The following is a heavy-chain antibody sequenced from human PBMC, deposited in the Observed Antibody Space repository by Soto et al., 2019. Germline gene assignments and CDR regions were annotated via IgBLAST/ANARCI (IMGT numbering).Heavy chain of an antibody. CDR3: AKTESFNGYYNAFDY. D-gene: IGHD3-9*01. J-gene: IGHJ4*02. V-gene: IGHV3-23*01. Sequence: LILSCAASGFTFSGYAVTWVRQAPGKGLEWVSAISGSCASTYYADSVKGRFPSSRDNPXXXXXXQXNXLXAXDTAXYYCAKTESFNGYYNAFDYWGRGTQVTVSP. CDR1: GFTFSGYA. CDR2: ISGSCAST.